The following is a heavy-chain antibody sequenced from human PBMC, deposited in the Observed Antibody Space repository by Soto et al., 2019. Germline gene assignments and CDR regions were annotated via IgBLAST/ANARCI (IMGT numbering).Heavy chain of an antibody. V-gene: IGHV6-1*01. CDR1: GDSVSSNTAA. Sequence: SQTLALTCAISGDSVSSNTAAWNWIRQSPSRGLEWLGRTYYRSKWYNEYAVSVKSRITISADTSKNQFSLHLTSMTAEDTAVYYCARDGNWRLDYWGQGALVTVSS. D-gene: IGHD1-1*01. J-gene: IGHJ4*02. CDR3: ARDGNWRLDY. CDR2: TYYRSKWYN.